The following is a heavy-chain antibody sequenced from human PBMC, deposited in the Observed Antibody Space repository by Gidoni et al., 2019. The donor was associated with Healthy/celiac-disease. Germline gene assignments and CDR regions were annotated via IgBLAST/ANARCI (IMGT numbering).Heavy chain of an antibody. V-gene: IGHV3-53*01. CDR3: ARMTTVSYDFDY. CDR2: IYSGGSA. J-gene: IGHJ4*02. Sequence: EVQLVESGGGLIQPGGSLRLSCAASGFTVSSNYMSWVRQAPGKGLEWVSVIYSGGSAYYADSVKGRFTISRDNSKNTLYLQMNSLRAEDTAVYYCARMTTVSYDFDYWGQGTLVTVSS. D-gene: IGHD4-17*01. CDR1: GFTVSSNY.